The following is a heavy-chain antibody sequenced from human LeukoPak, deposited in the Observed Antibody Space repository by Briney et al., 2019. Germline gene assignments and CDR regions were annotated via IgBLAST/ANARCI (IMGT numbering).Heavy chain of an antibody. J-gene: IGHJ4*02. CDR3: ARGGGEEFGEYDVFDY. V-gene: IGHV1-2*02. D-gene: IGHD3-10*01. CDR2: INPNSGGT. Sequence: ASVKVSCKASGYTFTGYYMHWVRQAPGQGLEWMGWINPNSGGTNSAQKFQGRVTMTRDTSISTAYMELSRLRSDDTAVYYCARGGGEEFGEYDVFDYWGQGTLVTVSS. CDR1: GYTFTGYY.